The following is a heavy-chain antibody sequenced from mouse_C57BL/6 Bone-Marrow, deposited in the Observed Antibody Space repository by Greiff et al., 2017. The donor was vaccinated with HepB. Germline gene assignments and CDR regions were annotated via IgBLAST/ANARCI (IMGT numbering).Heavy chain of an antibody. CDR2: ISDGGSYT. J-gene: IGHJ2*01. Sequence: EVHLVESGGGLVKPGGSLKLSCAASGFTFSSYAMSWVRQTPEKRLEWVATISDGGSYTYYPDNVKGRFTISRDNAKNNLYLQMSHLKSEDTAMYYCARESWSFDYWGKGTTLTVSS. CDR3: ARESWSFDY. V-gene: IGHV5-4*01. CDR1: GFTFSSYA.